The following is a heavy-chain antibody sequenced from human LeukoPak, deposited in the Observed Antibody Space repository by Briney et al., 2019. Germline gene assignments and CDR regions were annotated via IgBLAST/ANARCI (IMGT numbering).Heavy chain of an antibody. D-gene: IGHD6-25*01. J-gene: IGHJ6*03. CDR2: INTDGSST. V-gene: IGHV3-74*01. CDR3: ASLAARYYYYYMDV. Sequence: GRSLRLSCAASGFSFRSYGMHWVRQAPGKGLVWVSRINTDGSSTSYADSVKGRFTISRDNAKNTLYLQMNSLRAEDTAVYYCASLAARYYYYYMDVWGKGTTVTVSS. CDR1: GFSFRSYG.